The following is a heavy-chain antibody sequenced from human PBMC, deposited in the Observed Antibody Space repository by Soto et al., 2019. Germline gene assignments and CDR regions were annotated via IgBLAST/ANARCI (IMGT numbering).Heavy chain of an antibody. Sequence: GASVKVSCKASGYTFTGHYMHWVRQAPGQGLEWMGWINPNSGGTNYAQKFQGWVTMTRDTSISTSYMELSRLRSDDTAVYYCARENYYDSSGYARGAFDIWGQGTMVTVSS. CDR1: GYTFTGHY. D-gene: IGHD3-22*01. J-gene: IGHJ3*02. CDR3: ARENYYDSSGYARGAFDI. CDR2: INPNSGGT. V-gene: IGHV1-2*04.